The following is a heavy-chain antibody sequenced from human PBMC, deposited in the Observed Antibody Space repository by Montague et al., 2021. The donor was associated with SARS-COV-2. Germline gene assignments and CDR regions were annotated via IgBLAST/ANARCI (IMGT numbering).Heavy chain of an antibody. Sequence: SRRLSCAASGFTFTTHWMNWVRQAPGKGLEWVANINEDGSQKYYIDSVKGRFTISRDNARNSLFLQMTGLRAEDTAVYYCTALRRTDPSDYWGQGTLVTVSS. D-gene: IGHD2-21*02. CDR1: GFTFTTHW. CDR2: INEDGSQK. J-gene: IGHJ4*02. CDR3: TALRRTDPSDY. V-gene: IGHV3-7*01.